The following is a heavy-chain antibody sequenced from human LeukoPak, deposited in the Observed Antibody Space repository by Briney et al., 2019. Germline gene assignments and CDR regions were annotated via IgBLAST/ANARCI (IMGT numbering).Heavy chain of an antibody. J-gene: IGHJ2*01. CDR2: IIPFFGTA. Sequence: SVKVSCKASGGTFSSNAISWVRQAPGQGLERMGGIIPFFGTANYAQKFQGRVTITADESTSTAYMELSSLRSEDTAVYYCARHYLSAYQWYFDLWGRGTLVTVSS. D-gene: IGHD3-3*02. CDR3: ARHYLSAYQWYFDL. CDR1: GGTFSSNA. V-gene: IGHV1-69*13.